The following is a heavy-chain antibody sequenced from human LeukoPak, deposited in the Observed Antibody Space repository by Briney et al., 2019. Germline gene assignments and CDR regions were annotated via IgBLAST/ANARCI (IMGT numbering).Heavy chain of an antibody. J-gene: IGHJ4*02. Sequence: PSETLSLTCTVSGGSINSYYWSWVRQPAGMGLEWLGRIYTAGSTNYNPSLKSRVTMSVATSKNQFSLNLSSVTAADTAVYYCARDPIHYFDPSDHNFWGQGTLVTVSS. D-gene: IGHD3-22*01. CDR3: ARDPIHYFDPSDHNF. CDR2: IYTAGST. V-gene: IGHV4-4*07. CDR1: GGSINSYY.